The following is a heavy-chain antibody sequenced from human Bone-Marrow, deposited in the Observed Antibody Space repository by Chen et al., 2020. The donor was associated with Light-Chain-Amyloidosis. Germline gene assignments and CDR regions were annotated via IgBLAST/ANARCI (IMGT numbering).Heavy chain of an antibody. D-gene: IGHD3-10*01. J-gene: IGHJ2*01. CDR3: GGDVYCGSGTCTNGYFDL. Sequence: EVQLVESGGGLVQPGGSLRLSCAASGFTFSTYWMSWVRQAPGKGLEWVANITQVGRGQYYLPSVKGQFTIPRDNAKNSLYLQMDGLGAEDAAVNFGGGDVYCGSGTCTNGYFDLGGRGTLVTVS. CDR1: GFTFSTYW. CDR2: ITQVGRGQ. V-gene: IGHV3-7*01.